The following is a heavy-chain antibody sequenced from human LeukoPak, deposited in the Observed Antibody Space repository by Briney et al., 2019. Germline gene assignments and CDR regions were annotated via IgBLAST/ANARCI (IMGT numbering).Heavy chain of an antibody. Sequence: SETLSLTCTGSGGSISSYYWSWIRQPAGKGLEWIGRIYTSGSTNYNPSLKSRVTMSVDTSKNQFSLKLSSVTAADTAVYYCARDSKFRLDWYFDLWGRGTLVTVSS. CDR3: ARDSKFRLDWYFDL. CDR2: IYTSGST. CDR1: GGSISSYY. D-gene: IGHD2-21*01. V-gene: IGHV4-4*07. J-gene: IGHJ2*01.